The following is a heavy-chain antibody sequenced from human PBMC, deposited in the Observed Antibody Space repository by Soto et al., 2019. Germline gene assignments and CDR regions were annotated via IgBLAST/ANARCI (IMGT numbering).Heavy chain of an antibody. CDR3: ARAVCPADLDY. CDR2: ISGYNTNK. V-gene: IGHV1-18*01. Sequence: SVKVSCKASGYFFTNYAISWVRQTPRQGLEWMGWISGYNTNKNYAQKLQDRVTMTTDSSKTTAYMHLTNLRSEDASVYHWARAVCPADLDYWG. CDR1: GYFFTNYA. J-gene: IGHJ4*01. D-gene: IGHD3-10*02.